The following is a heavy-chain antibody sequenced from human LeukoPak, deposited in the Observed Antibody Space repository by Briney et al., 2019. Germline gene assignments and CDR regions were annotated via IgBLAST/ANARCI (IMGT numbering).Heavy chain of an antibody. CDR3: AKDSVGTPGY. V-gene: IGHV3-30*18. J-gene: IGHJ4*02. Sequence: GGSLRLSCAASGFTFSSYGMHWVRQAPGKGLEWVAVISYDGSNKYYADSVKGRFTISRDNSKNTLYLQMNSLRAEDTAVYYCAKDSVGTPGYWGQGTLVTVSS. D-gene: IGHD5/OR15-5a*01. CDR1: GFTFSSYG. CDR2: ISYDGSNK.